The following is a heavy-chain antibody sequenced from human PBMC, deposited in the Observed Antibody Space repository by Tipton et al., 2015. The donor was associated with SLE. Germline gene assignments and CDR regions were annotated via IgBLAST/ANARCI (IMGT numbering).Heavy chain of an antibody. CDR1: GFTFSNYG. V-gene: IGHV3-30*02. CDR2: IRYDGSDK. J-gene: IGHJ4*02. D-gene: IGHD2-2*01. CDR3: AKDGATYCISNSCFFDY. Sequence: SLRLSCAASGFTFSNYGMHWVRQAPGKGLEWVAFIRYDGSDKYYADSVKGRFTISRDNSKNTLYLQMNSLRIEDTAVYYCAKDGATYCISNSCFFDYWGQGTLVTVSS.